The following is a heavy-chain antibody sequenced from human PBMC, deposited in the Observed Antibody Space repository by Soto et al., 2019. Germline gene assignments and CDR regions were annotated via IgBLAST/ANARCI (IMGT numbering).Heavy chain of an antibody. CDR3: ARDPICSGGGCYPTDY. V-gene: IGHV3-23*01. J-gene: IGHJ4*02. CDR2: ISGSGVTT. Sequence: GGSLRLSCAASGFTFSSYAMSWVRQAPGKGLEWVSVISGSGVTTYYTDSVAGRFTISRDNSQNKLYLQMNSLRAEDTAVYYCARDPICSGGGCYPTDYWGQGTLVTVSS. D-gene: IGHD2-15*01. CDR1: GFTFSSYA.